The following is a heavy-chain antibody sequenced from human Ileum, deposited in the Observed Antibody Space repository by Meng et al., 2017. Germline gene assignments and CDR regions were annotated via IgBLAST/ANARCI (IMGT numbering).Heavy chain of an antibody. CDR3: ARRIRGGSYLG. V-gene: IGHV4-34*01. CDR1: GDSFTDSY. J-gene: IGHJ4*02. Sequence: QLQLMQWGAGMLKPSGTLSSTCNVYGDSFTDSYWNWIRQPPGKGLEWIGEIHYSGSTNYNPSLESRVTISEDTSQKQFSLRLSSVTAADTAVYYCARRIRGGSYLGWGQGTLVTVSS. CDR2: IHYSGST. D-gene: IGHD1-26*01.